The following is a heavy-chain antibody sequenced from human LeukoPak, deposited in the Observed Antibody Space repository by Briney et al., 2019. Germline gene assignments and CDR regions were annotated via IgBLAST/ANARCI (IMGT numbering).Heavy chain of an antibody. D-gene: IGHD3-22*01. CDR3: ARVKGSGYYYVFDY. CDR2: FYYSGST. CDR1: GVSISAYY. V-gene: IGHV4-59*01. Sequence: SETLSLTCTVSGVSISAYYWSWLRQPPGRGLEWIGYFYYSGSTTYNPSLRGRVTISVDTSNNQFSLKLNSVTAADTAVYYCARVKGSGYYYVFDYWGQGTLVTVSS. J-gene: IGHJ4*02.